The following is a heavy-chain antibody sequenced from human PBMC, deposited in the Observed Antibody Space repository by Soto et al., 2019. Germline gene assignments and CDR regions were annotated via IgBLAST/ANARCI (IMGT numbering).Heavy chain of an antibody. Sequence: AASVKVSCKASGYTFTNYDINWVRQATGQGLEWMGRMNPNSGNTGFAQRFQGRVTMTRNTSITTAYMELNSLRSEDTAVYYCARGPQCSSTSCFLKSAWFDPWGQGTLVTVSS. J-gene: IGHJ5*02. D-gene: IGHD2-2*01. V-gene: IGHV1-8*01. CDR3: ARGPQCSSTSCFLKSAWFDP. CDR1: GYTFTNYD. CDR2: MNPNSGNT.